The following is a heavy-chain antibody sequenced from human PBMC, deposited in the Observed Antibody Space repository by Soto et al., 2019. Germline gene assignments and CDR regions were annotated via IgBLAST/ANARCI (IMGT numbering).Heavy chain of an antibody. CDR1: GFAFSSYW. CDR2: ISGNGGST. Sequence: PGGSLRLSCAASGFAFSSYWMHWVRQAPGKGLEWVSGISGNGGSTYHADSVKGRFTISRDNSKNTLYLQMNSLRAEDTAVYYCAKANKYSNGWYDYWGQGILVTVSS. D-gene: IGHD6-19*01. J-gene: IGHJ4*02. CDR3: AKANKYSNGWYDY. V-gene: IGHV3-23*01.